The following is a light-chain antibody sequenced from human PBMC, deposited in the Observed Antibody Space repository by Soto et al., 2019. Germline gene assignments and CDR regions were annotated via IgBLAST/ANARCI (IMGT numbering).Light chain of an antibody. V-gene: IGKV3-20*01. Sequence: EIVLTQSPGTLSLSPWERATLSCRASQSVSSSFLAWYQQKPGQAPRLLIHAASTGATGIPARFRGSGSGTDFTLTISSLEPEDSAVYFCHQYADSPQTFGQGTKVDIK. CDR1: QSVSSSF. CDR2: AAS. J-gene: IGKJ2*01. CDR3: HQYADSPQT.